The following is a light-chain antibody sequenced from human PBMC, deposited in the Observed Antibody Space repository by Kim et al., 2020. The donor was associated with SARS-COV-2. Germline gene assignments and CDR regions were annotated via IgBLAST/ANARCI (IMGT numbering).Light chain of an antibody. J-gene: IGLJ7*01. CDR1: SSNIERHF. V-gene: IGLV1-47*01. Sequence: QSVLTQPPSASGTPGQRVTISCSGSSSNIERHFVSWYQQLPGTAPKLLIYDNSQRPSGVPDRFSGSKSGTSASLAISGLLSEDEGHYSCATWDDSLSGPVFSGGTQLTVL. CDR3: ATWDDSLSGPV. CDR2: DNS.